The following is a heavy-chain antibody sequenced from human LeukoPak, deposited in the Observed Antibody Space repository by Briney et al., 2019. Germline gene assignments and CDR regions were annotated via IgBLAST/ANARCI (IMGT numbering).Heavy chain of an antibody. CDR1: GGSISSYY. Sequence: SETLSLTCTVSGGSISSYYWSWIRQPPGKGLEWIGYIYYSGSTNYNPSLKSRVTISVDTSTNQFSLKLSSVTAADTAVYYCARDQSGYLDYWGQGTLVTVSS. CDR3: ARDQSGYLDY. V-gene: IGHV4-59*01. CDR2: IYYSGST. J-gene: IGHJ4*02. D-gene: IGHD3-3*01.